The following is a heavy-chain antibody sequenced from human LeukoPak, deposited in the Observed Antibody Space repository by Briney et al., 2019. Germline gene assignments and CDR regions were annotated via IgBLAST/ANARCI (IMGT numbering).Heavy chain of an antibody. CDR2: IKQDGSEK. CDR3: ARGRDYYDSSGYLF. CDR1: GFTFSSYW. Sequence: GGSLRLSCAASGFTFSSYWMSWVRQAPGKGLEWVANIKQDGSEKNYADSVKGRFTISRDNAKNSLYLQMNSLRAEDTAVYYCARGRDYYDSSGYLFWGQGTLVTVSS. V-gene: IGHV3-7*05. D-gene: IGHD3-22*01. J-gene: IGHJ4*02.